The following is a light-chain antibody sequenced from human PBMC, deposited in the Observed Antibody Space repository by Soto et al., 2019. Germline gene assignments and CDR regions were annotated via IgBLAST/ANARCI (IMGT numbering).Light chain of an antibody. CDR2: SAS. Sequence: DIQMTQSPSYLSASVVXXVTXPCRASQTISGYVNWDQQKPGKAPEXXSDSASYLGKGVPSRFSGSGSGTYFTRTTSSLQPLGLATDQCLQSYATSLTFGGGTKVDIK. V-gene: IGKV1-39*01. CDR1: QTISGY. J-gene: IGKJ4*01. CDR3: LQSYATSLT.